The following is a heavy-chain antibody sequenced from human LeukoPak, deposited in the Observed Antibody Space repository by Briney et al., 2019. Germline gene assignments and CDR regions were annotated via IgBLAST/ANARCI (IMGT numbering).Heavy chain of an antibody. CDR3: ARHGGWFGELYADY. V-gene: IGHV4-39*01. D-gene: IGHD3-10*01. CDR2: IYYSGST. Sequence: PSETLSLTCTVSGGSISSSSYYWRWIRQPQGKELEWIESIYYSGSTYYNPSLKSRVTRALDTSKNQFSLKLSSVTAADTAVYYCARHGGWFGELYADYWGQGTLVTVSS. CDR1: GGSISSSSYY. J-gene: IGHJ4*02.